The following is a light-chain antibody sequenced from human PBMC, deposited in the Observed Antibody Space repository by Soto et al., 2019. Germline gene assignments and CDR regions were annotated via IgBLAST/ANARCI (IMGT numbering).Light chain of an antibody. V-gene: IGLV1-40*01. Sequence: QSVLTQPPSVSGAPGQRVTISCTGSSSNIGAGYDVHWYQQLPGTAPKLLIYGNSNRPSGVPDRFSGSKSGPSSSLAITGLQAEDEADYYCQSYDSSLSDLYVFGTGTKVTVL. J-gene: IGLJ1*01. CDR1: SSNIGAGYD. CDR3: QSYDSSLSDLYV. CDR2: GNS.